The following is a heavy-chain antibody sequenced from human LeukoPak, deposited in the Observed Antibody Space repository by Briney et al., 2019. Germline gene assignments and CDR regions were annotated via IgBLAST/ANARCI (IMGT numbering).Heavy chain of an antibody. CDR2: ISGSGGST. CDR3: ARPGIAVAGSPGFDP. J-gene: IGHJ5*02. V-gene: IGHV3-23*01. CDR1: GFTFSSYA. Sequence: GGSLRLSCAASGFTFSSYAMSWVRQAPGKGLEWVSAISGSGGSTYYADSVKGRFTISRDNSKNTLYLQMSSLRAEDTAVYYCARPGIAVAGSPGFDPWGQGTLVTVSS. D-gene: IGHD6-19*01.